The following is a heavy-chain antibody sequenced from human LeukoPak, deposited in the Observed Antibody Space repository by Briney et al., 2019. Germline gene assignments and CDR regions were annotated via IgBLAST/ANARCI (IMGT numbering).Heavy chain of an antibody. CDR3: AREIVGGGGFDY. CDR1: GFTFSDYY. CDR2: IYSGGST. V-gene: IGHV3-53*01. D-gene: IGHD1-26*01. Sequence: GGSLRLSCAASGFTFSDYYMSWIRQAPGKGLEWVSVIYSGGSTYYADSVKGRFTISRDNSKNTLYLQMNSLRAEDTAVYYCAREIVGGGGFDYWGQGTLVTVSS. J-gene: IGHJ4*02.